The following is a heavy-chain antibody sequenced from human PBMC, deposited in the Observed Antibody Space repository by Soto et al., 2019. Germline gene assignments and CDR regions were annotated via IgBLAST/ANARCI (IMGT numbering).Heavy chain of an antibody. D-gene: IGHD4-17*01. CDR1: GFTFSDSA. Sequence: PGGSLRLSCAGSGFTFSDSAIHWVRQASGKGLEWVGRIRSKANTYATAYAASVKGRFTISRDDSENTAYLHMDSVRPEDTAVYYCTRHVVTTVTREDYWGQGALVTVSS. CDR3: TRHVVTTVTREDY. V-gene: IGHV3-73*01. J-gene: IGHJ4*02. CDR2: IRSKANTYAT.